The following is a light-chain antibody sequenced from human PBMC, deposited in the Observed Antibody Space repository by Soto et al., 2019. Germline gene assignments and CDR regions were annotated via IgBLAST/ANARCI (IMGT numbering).Light chain of an antibody. CDR3: ASWDDSLNGHV. J-gene: IGLJ3*02. V-gene: IGLV1-36*01. CDR1: SCNIGNND. Sequence: QSVLTQPPSVSEAPRQRVTISCSGSSCNIGNNDVDWYQQLPGKAPRLLIYHDDLLPSGVSDRFSGSKSGTSASLAISGLQSEDEADYYCASWDDSLNGHVSGGGTQLTVL. CDR2: HDD.